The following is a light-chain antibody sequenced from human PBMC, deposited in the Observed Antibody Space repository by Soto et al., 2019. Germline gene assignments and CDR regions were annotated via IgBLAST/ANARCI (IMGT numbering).Light chain of an antibody. J-gene: IGKJ1*01. CDR3: LQSSTTPWT. V-gene: IGKV1-39*01. CDR2: SAS. Sequence: DIQMTQSPSSLSAYVGDRVTITCRASQSISSFLSWYQQKPGKAPKLLMYSASSLQSGVPSRFSGSGSVTHFTLTISSLQPEDFATYYCLQSSTTPWTFGQGTKVEIK. CDR1: QSISSF.